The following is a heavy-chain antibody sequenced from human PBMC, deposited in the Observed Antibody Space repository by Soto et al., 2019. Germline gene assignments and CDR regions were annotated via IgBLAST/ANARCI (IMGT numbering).Heavy chain of an antibody. Sequence: EVQLVESGGGLVQPGGSLRLSCVGSGFTFSSYSVNWVRQAPGKGLEWISYISGASIGIHYADSVKGRFTISRDNAKNSLYLEMNSLRVEDTAVYYCARGLWSGHADVDDVWGQGTLVTVSS. J-gene: IGHJ3*01. CDR2: ISGASIGI. CDR1: GFTFSSYS. CDR3: ARGLWSGHADVDDV. V-gene: IGHV3-48*04. D-gene: IGHD3-3*01.